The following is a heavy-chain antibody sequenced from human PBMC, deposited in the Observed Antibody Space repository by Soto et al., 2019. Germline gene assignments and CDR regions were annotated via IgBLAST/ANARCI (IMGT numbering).Heavy chain of an antibody. V-gene: IGHV1-69*18. CDR2: IIPVVGTT. D-gene: IGHD3-10*01. CDR1: GDTFSGYP. Sequence: QVQLVQSGAELKKPGSSVKVSCKASGDTFSGYPINWVRQAPGEGLEWMGRIIPVVGTTNDAQRFEGRVTLTADESTNTAYMELRGLLSEDTAVYYCARDGGFGELKYWGPGTLVTVSS. J-gene: IGHJ4*02. CDR3: ARDGGFGELKY.